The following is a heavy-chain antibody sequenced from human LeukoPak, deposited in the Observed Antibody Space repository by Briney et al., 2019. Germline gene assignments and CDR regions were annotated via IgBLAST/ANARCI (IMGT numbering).Heavy chain of an antibody. Sequence: GSLRLTCAASGSTFSAYSMNWVRQAPGKGLEWASYISGSSSKIHYADSVEGRFTISRDNAKNSLYLQMNSLRDEDTAVYYRARDAFNGNSYIGYYFDSWGQGTLVTVSS. D-gene: IGHD1-26*01. J-gene: IGHJ4*02. CDR3: ARDAFNGNSYIGYYFDS. CDR1: GSTFSAYS. CDR2: ISGSSSKI. V-gene: IGHV3-48*02.